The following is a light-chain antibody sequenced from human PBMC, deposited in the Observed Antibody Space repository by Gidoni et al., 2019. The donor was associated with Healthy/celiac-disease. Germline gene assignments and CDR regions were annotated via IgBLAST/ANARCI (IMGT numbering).Light chain of an antibody. V-gene: IGKV1-39*01. J-gene: IGKJ3*01. CDR1: QSISSY. CDR2: AAS. CDR3: QQSYSTPQN. Sequence: DIQMTQSPSSLSASVGDRVTITCRASQSISSYLNWYQQKPGKAPKLLIYAASSLQSGVPSRFSGSGSGTDFTLTISSLQPEDFATYYCQQSYSTPQNFXPXTKVDIK.